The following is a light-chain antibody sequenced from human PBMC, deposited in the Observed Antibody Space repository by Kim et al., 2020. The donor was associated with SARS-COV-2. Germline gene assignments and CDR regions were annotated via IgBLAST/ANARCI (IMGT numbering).Light chain of an antibody. CDR3: HQYAGAPWT. CDR2: GAS. CDR1: QSISTN. V-gene: IGKV3-20*01. J-gene: IGKJ1*01. Sequence: APRGRAPLSCRARQSISTNVVWTQHKPGQSPRLLIYGASSRATGIPDRFSGSGSGTDFTLTITGLEPEDFAVYYCHQYAGAPWTLGQGTKVEI.